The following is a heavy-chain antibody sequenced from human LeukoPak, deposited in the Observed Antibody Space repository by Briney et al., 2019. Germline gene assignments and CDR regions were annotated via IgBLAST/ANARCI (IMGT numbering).Heavy chain of an antibody. D-gene: IGHD1-14*01. J-gene: IGHJ4*02. CDR1: GFTFSHYA. V-gene: IGHV3-23*01. CDR2: ISVSGGTT. Sequence: GGSLRLSCAASGFTFSHYAMGWVRQAPGKGLEWVSDISVSGGTTYYADSVKGRFIISRDTSKNTLYLQMNSLRAEDTAVYYCAREGTGFYDYWGQGTLVTVSS. CDR3: AREGTGFYDY.